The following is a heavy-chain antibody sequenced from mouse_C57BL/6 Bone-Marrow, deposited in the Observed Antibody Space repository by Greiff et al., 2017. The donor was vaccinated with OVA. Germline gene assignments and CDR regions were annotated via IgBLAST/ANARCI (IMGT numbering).Heavy chain of an antibody. V-gene: IGHV5-4*01. CDR3: ARDPMTTVVAHFDY. J-gene: IGHJ2*01. CDR2: ICDGGSYT. D-gene: IGHD1-1*01. CDR1: GFTFSSYA. Sequence: EVTLVESGGGFVKPGGSLKLSCPASGFTFSSYAMSWVRPTPEKRLEWVATICDGGSYTYYPANVQGRFTIARDNAKNNLYLQMSHLKSEYTAMYYCARDPMTTVVAHFDYWGQGTTLTVSS.